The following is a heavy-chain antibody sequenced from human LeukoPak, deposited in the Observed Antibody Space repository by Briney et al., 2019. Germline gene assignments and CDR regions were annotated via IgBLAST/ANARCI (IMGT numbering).Heavy chain of an antibody. Sequence: SETLSLTCAVYGGSFSGYYWSWIRQPPGKGLEWIGEINHSGSTNYNPSHKSRVTISVDTSKNQFSLKLSSVTAADTAVYYCARGRSRYCSSTSCYTEDYYYYYMDVWGKGTTVTVSS. V-gene: IGHV4-34*01. CDR2: INHSGST. J-gene: IGHJ6*03. CDR3: ARGRSRYCSSTSCYTEDYYYYYMDV. D-gene: IGHD2-2*02. CDR1: GGSFSGYY.